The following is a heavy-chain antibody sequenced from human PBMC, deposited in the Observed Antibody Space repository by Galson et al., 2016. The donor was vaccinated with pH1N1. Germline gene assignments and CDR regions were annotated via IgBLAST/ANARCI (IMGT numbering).Heavy chain of an antibody. Sequence: SVKVSCKASGGTFSSYAIGHYIHWVRQAPGQGPEWMGWINANSGSTNFLQKFEGRVTMTRDTSRHTVYMEMRRLTSDDTAVYYCARVLAYSNSAFDAFDVWGQGTMVNVSS. V-gene: IGHV1-2*02. CDR1: GGTFSSYAIGHY. CDR2: INANSGST. D-gene: IGHD3-16*01. J-gene: IGHJ3*01. CDR3: ARVLAYSNSAFDAFDV.